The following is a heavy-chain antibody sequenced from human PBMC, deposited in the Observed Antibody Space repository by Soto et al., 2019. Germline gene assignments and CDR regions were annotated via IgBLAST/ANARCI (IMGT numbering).Heavy chain of an antibody. V-gene: IGHV4-59*01. J-gene: IGHJ3*02. D-gene: IGHD3-10*01. CDR1: GGSMGGYY. CDR2: IYNSGTT. Sequence: SETLSLTCTVSGGSMGGYYWSWIRQPPGKGPEWISYIYNSGTTNFTPSLKSRVTISIDTSKNQFSLKLNSVTAADTAVYYCDRIPAYASEGYLAFDIWGQGTXVTVSS. CDR3: DRIPAYASEGYLAFDI.